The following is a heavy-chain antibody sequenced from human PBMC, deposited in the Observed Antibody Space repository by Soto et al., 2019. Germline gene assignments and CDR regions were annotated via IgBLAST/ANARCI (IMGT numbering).Heavy chain of an antibody. Sequence: SVKVSCKASGGTFSSYAISWVRQAPGQGLEWMGGIIPIFGTANYAQKFQGRVTITADKSTSTAYMELSSLRSEDTAVYYCARGTFDYYYYGMDVWGQGTTVTSP. V-gene: IGHV1-69*06. J-gene: IGHJ6*02. CDR2: IIPIFGTA. CDR1: GGTFSSYA. D-gene: IGHD3-16*01. CDR3: ARGTFDYYYYGMDV.